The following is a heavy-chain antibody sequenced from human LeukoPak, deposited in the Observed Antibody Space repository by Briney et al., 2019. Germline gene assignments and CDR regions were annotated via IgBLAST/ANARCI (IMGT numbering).Heavy chain of an antibody. CDR3: ARDLGCSSTSCYARRIAAAACDY. Sequence: GASVKVSCKASGYTFTSYGISWVRQAPGQGLEWMGWISAYNGNTNYAQKLQGRVTMTTDTSTSTAYMELRSLRSDDTAVYYCARDLGCSSTSCYARRIAAAACDYWGQGTLVTVSS. D-gene: IGHD2-2*01. J-gene: IGHJ4*02. V-gene: IGHV1-18*01. CDR2: ISAYNGNT. CDR1: GYTFTSYG.